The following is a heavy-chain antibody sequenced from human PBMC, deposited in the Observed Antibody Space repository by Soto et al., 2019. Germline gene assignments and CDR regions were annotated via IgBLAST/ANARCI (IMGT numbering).Heavy chain of an antibody. CDR1: GFTFSSYD. Sequence: GGSLRLSCAASGFTFSSYDMHWVRQATGKGLEWVSAIGTAGDTYYPGSVKGRFTISGENAKNSLYLQMNSLRAGDTAVYYCARGRGYNGYDLRADAFDIWGQGTMVTVSS. V-gene: IGHV3-13*01. CDR3: ARGRGYNGYDLRADAFDI. CDR2: IGTAGDT. J-gene: IGHJ3*02. D-gene: IGHD5-12*01.